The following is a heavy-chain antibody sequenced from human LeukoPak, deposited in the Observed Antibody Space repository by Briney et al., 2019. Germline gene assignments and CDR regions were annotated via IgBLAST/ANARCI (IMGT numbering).Heavy chain of an antibody. CDR3: ASLLEPLDY. D-gene: IGHD1-14*01. V-gene: IGHV3-7*01. Sequence: GGSLRLSCAASGFTFSSHWMSWVRQAPGKGLEWVANIKQDGSEKYYVDSVKGRFTISRDNAKNSLYLQMNSLRAEDTAVYYCASLLEPLDYWGQGTLVTVSS. J-gene: IGHJ4*02. CDR2: IKQDGSEK. CDR1: GFTFSSHW.